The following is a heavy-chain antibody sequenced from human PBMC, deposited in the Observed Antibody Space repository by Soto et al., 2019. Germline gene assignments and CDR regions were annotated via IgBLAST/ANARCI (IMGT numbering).Heavy chain of an antibody. CDR3: AKPTRKFIVGATLAHFDY. CDR1: GFTFSSYG. V-gene: IGHV3-30*18. J-gene: IGHJ4*02. Sequence: PGGSLRLSCAASGFTFSSYGMHWVRQAPGKGLEWVAVISYDGSNKYYADSVKGRFTISRDNSKNTLYLQMNSLRAEDTAVYYCAKPTRKFIVGATLAHFDYWGQGTLVTVSS. D-gene: IGHD1-26*01. CDR2: ISYDGSNK.